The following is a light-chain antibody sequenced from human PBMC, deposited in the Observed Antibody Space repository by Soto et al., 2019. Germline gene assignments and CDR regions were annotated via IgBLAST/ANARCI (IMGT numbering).Light chain of an antibody. CDR2: SXS. V-gene: IGKV2-28*01. CDR1: WSLLGSNGYNY. Sequence: IFMTPSELSLPVTPGEPASLSXRSRWSLLGSNGYNYLYWXLQKPGXSPQXXXDSXSNRACGGPDRLSGSGSGTDFTRKISRVEAEDVWAYYCMHALQTPRTFGQGTKVDI. CDR3: MHALQTPRT. J-gene: IGKJ1*01.